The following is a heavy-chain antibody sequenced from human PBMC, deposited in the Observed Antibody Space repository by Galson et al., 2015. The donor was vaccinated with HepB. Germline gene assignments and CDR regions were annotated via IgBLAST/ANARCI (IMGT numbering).Heavy chain of an antibody. CDR1: GYTLSVLS. D-gene: IGHD6-19*01. CDR2: FDPEEGET. V-gene: IGHV1-24*01. CDR3: ATGDIAVAGTFDY. Sequence: SVKVSCKVSGYTLSVLSMHWVRQAPGKGLEWMGGFDPEEGETIYAQKFQGRVTMTEDTSTDTAYMELSSLRSEDTAVYYCATGDIAVAGTFDYWGQGTLVTVSS. J-gene: IGHJ4*02.